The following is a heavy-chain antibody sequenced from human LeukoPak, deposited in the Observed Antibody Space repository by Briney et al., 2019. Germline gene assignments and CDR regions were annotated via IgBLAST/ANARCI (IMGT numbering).Heavy chain of an antibody. J-gene: IGHJ4*02. D-gene: IGHD5-12*01. Sequence: ASVKVSCKVSGYTLTELSMHWVRQAPGKGLEWMGGFDPEDGETIYAQKFQGRVTMTEDTSTDTAYMELSSLRSEDTAVYYCARADVDIVATTSIYYFDYWGQGTLVTVSS. V-gene: IGHV1-24*01. CDR2: FDPEDGET. CDR3: ARADVDIVATTSIYYFDY. CDR1: GYTLTELS.